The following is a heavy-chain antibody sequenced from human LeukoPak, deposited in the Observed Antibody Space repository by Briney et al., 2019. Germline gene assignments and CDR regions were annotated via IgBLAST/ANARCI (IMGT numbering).Heavy chain of an antibody. CDR3: ARERYSSGWVDY. Sequence: SETLSLTCTVSGGSISSYYWSWIRQPPGKGLEWIGYIYYSGSANYNPSLKSRVTISVDTSKNQFSLKLSSVTAADTAVYYCARERYSSGWVDYWGRGTLVTVSS. CDR2: IYYSGSA. D-gene: IGHD6-19*01. V-gene: IGHV4-59*01. CDR1: GGSISSYY. J-gene: IGHJ4*02.